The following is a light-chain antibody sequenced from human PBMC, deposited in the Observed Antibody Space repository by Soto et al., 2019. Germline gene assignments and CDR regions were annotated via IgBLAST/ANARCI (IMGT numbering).Light chain of an antibody. CDR2: DVS. CDR3: VSYTTSTSDV. J-gene: IGLJ1*01. V-gene: IGLV2-14*01. CDR1: SSDVGGYIY. Sequence: QSVLTQPASVSGSPGQSITISCTGTSSDVGGYIYVSWYQQHPGKAPKLMIYDVSNRPSGVSNRFSGSKSGNTASLTISGLQAEDEADYYCVSYTTSTSDVFGTGTKGTVL.